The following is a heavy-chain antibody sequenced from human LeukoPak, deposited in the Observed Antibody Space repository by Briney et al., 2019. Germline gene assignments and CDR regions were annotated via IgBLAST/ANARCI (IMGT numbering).Heavy chain of an antibody. Sequence: GESQKISCKGSGYSFTSYWISWVRQMPGKGLEWMGRVDPSDSYTNYSPSFQGHVTISADKSTSTAYLQWSSLKASYTAMYYCARDSQIAVASNYWGQGTLVTVSS. CDR3: ARDSQIAVASNY. CDR2: VDPSDSYT. D-gene: IGHD6-19*01. J-gene: IGHJ4*02. V-gene: IGHV5-10-1*01. CDR1: GYSFTSYW.